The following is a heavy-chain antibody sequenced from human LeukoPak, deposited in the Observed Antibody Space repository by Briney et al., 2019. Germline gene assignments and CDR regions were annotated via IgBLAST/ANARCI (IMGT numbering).Heavy chain of an antibody. V-gene: IGHV3-48*02. CDR3: ARTISY. D-gene: IGHD3-3*01. CDR1: GFSFGSYS. Sequence: PGGSLRLSCAASGFSFGSYSMNWIRQAPGKGPEWVAYISNTSSITHYADSVKGRFTISRDNAKNSLYMQMNSLRDDDTAVYYCARTISYWGQGTLVTVSS. CDR2: ISNTSSIT. J-gene: IGHJ4*02.